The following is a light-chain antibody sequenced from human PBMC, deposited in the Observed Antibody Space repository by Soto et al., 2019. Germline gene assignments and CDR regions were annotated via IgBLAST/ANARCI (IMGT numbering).Light chain of an antibody. CDR2: KAS. Sequence: IQMTQAPSTLSGSVGDRVTITCLASQTISSWLAWYQQKPGKAPKLLIYKASTLKSGVPSRFSGSGSGTDFTLTISSLQPEDFATYYCLQKYFYPFTFGPGTKVDIK. CDR1: QTISSW. J-gene: IGKJ3*01. V-gene: IGKV1-5*03. CDR3: LQKYFYPFT.